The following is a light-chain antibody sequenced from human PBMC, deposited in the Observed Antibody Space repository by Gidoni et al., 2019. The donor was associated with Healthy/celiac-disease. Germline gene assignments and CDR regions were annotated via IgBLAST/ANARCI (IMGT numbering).Light chain of an antibody. V-gene: IGKV1-39*01. CDR1: QSISSY. Sequence: DIQMTQSPSSLSASVGDRVTITCRASQSISSYLNWYQQKPGKALKLLIYAASSLQSGVPSRFRGSGSGTDFTLTISSLQPEDFATYYCQQSYITPWTFGQXTKVEIK. CDR3: QQSYITPWT. CDR2: AAS. J-gene: IGKJ1*01.